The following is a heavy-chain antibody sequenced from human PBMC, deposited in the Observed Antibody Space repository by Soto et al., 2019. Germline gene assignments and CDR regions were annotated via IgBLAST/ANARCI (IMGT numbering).Heavy chain of an antibody. V-gene: IGHV3-23*01. J-gene: IGHJ4*02. Sequence: GGSLRLSCAASGFTFSSYAMSWVRQAPGKGLEWVSAISASGGGSHHADSVKGRFTISRDNSKNTLYLQMNSLRAEDTAVYYCAKDRPYSINWFGFFHFDQWGQGTLVTVSS. CDR3: AKDRPYSINWFGFFHFDQ. D-gene: IGHD6-13*01. CDR1: GFTFSSYA. CDR2: ISASGGGS.